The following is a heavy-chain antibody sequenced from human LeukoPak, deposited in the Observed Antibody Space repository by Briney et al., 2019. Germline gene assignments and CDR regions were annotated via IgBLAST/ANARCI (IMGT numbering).Heavy chain of an antibody. V-gene: IGHV4-59*01. J-gene: IGHJ4*02. CDR1: GGSISSYY. CDR2: IYYSGST. CDR3: ARDHDSSGYYAPLGY. D-gene: IGHD3-22*01. Sequence: SETLSLTCTVSGGSISSYYWSWIRQPPGKGLEWIGYIYYSGSTNYNPSLKSRVTISVDTSKNQFSLKLGSVTAADTAVYYCARDHDSSGYYAPLGYWGQGTLVTVSS.